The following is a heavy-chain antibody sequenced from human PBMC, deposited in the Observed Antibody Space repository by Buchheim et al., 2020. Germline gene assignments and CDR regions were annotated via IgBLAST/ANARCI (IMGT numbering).Heavy chain of an antibody. CDR2: ISGSAGST. D-gene: IGHD6-6*01. V-gene: IGHV3-23*01. CDR3: ARDGYSSSSSFDWFDP. Sequence: EVQLLESGGGSVQPGGSLRLSCAVSGFTLSTYCMSWVRQAPGRGLEWVSGISGSAGSTYYSRSVRGRFTISRDDAKNTLYLQMNSLRAEDTAVYYCARDGYSSSSSFDWFDPWGQGTL. J-gene: IGHJ5*02. CDR1: GFTLSTYC.